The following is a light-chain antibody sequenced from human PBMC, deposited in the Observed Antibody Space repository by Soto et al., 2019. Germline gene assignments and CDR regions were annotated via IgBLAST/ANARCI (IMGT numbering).Light chain of an antibody. CDR3: QQYNNWPPYA. CDR2: GAS. Sequence: EIVMTQSPATLSVSPGERATLSCRASQSVSSNLAWYQQKPGQAPRLLIYGASTRATGIPARFSGSGSGTEFTLIFSSLQSEDFEVYDWQQYNNWPPYAFGQGTKLEIK. V-gene: IGKV3-15*01. CDR1: QSVSSN. J-gene: IGKJ2*01.